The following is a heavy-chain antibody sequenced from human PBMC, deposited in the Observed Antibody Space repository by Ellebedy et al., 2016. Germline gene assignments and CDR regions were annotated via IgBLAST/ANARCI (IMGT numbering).Heavy chain of an antibody. CDR2: IYYSGST. Sequence: SETLSLTXTVSGGSISSGGYYWSWIRQHPGKGLEWIGYIYYSGSTYYNPSLKSRVTISVDTSKNQFSLKLSSVTAADTAVYYCARVPVDYGDHDAFDIWGQGTMVTVSS. V-gene: IGHV4-31*03. CDR3: ARVPVDYGDHDAFDI. CDR1: GGSISSGGYY. J-gene: IGHJ3*02. D-gene: IGHD4-17*01.